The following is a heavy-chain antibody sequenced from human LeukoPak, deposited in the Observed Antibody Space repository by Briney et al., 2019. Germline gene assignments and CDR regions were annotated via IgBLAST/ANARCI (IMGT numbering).Heavy chain of an antibody. V-gene: IGHV1-2*02. CDR2: INPNSGGT. J-gene: IGHJ6*02. Sequence: ASVKVSCKASGYTFTGYYMHWVRQAPGQGLEWMGWINPNSGGTNYAQKFQGRVTMTRDTSISTAYMELSRLRSDDTAVYYCARDSTPIVVVPAATYYYYYYGMDVWGQGTTVTVSS. CDR1: GYTFTGYY. CDR3: ARDSTPIVVVPAATYYYYYYGMDV. D-gene: IGHD2-2*01.